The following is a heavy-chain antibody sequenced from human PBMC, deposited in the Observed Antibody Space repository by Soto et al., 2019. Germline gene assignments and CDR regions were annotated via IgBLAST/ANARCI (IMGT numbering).Heavy chain of an antibody. V-gene: IGHV1-18*01. CDR1: GYTFSSYT. CDR2: ISPDDGNT. Sequence: ASVKVSCKTSGYTFSSYTIAWVRQAPGQGLEWLGWISPDDGNTEYEQKFQGRVTMAADTLTNNAYMELRSLKYDDTAVYYCARVEAPFGESLHWGQGTPVTVSS. D-gene: IGHD3-10*01. J-gene: IGHJ4*02. CDR3: ARVEAPFGESLH.